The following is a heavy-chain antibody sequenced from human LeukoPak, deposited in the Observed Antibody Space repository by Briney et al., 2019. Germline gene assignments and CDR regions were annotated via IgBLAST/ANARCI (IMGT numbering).Heavy chain of an antibody. J-gene: IGHJ6*03. D-gene: IGHD3-16*01. CDR2: ISYDGSNK. Sequence: QPGGSLRLSCAASGFTFSSYSMNWVRQAPGKGLEWVAVISYDGSNKYYADSVKGRFTISRDNSKNTLYLQMNSLRAEDTAVYYCAREGGASMDVWGKGTTVTVSS. CDR1: GFTFSSYS. V-gene: IGHV3-30*03. CDR3: AREGGASMDV.